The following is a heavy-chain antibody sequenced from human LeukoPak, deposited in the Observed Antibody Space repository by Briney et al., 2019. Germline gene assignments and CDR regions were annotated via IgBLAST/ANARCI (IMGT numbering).Heavy chain of an antibody. CDR2: ISASGDLQ. J-gene: IGHJ4*02. CDR3: ARWGEDILTGYYDY. V-gene: IGHV3-23*01. CDR1: GFTFSIYA. D-gene: IGHD3-9*01. Sequence: PGGSLRLSCEASGFTFSIYAMNWVRQAPGKGLEWVSTISASGDLQYYADSVKGRFTISRDKSKNTLYLQMNSLRSEDTAVYYCARWGEDILTGYYDYWGQGTLVTVSS.